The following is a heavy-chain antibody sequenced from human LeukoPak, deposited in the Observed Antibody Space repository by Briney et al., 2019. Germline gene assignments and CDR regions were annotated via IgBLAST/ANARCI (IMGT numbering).Heavy chain of an antibody. CDR3: ARGRKRRGYCSSTSCYRSPFDY. D-gene: IGHD2-2*02. CDR1: GGSISSYY. J-gene: IGHJ4*02. V-gene: IGHV4-4*07. CDR2: IYTSGST. Sequence: SETLSLTCTVSGGSISSYYWSWIRQPAGKGLEWIGRIYTSGSTNYNPSLKSRVTMSVDTSKNQFSLKLSSVTAADTAVYYCARGRKRRGYCSSTSCYRSPFDYWGQGTLVTVSS.